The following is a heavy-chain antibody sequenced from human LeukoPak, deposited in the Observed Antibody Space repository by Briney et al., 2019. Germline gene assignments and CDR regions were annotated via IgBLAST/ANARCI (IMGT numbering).Heavy chain of an antibody. Sequence: RASQTLSLTCTVSGGSISSSSYYWGWIRQPPGKGLEWIGSIYYSGSTYYNPSLKSRVTISVDTSKNQFSLKLSSVTAADTAVYYCARDRGAMGDYWGQGTLVTVSS. CDR3: ARDRGAMGDY. CDR2: IYYSGST. V-gene: IGHV4-39*07. D-gene: IGHD5-18*01. J-gene: IGHJ4*02. CDR1: GGSISSSSYY.